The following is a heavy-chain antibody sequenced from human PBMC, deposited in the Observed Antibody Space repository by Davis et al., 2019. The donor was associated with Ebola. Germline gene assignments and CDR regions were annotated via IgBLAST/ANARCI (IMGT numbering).Heavy chain of an antibody. V-gene: IGHV3-11*01. CDR2: ISSSGSTI. CDR1: GFTFSDYY. Sequence: GESLKISCAASGFTFSDYYMSWLRQAPGKGLEWVSYISSSGSTIYYADSVKGRFTISRDNAKNSLYLQMNSLRAEDTAVYYCARDPTVTPGYYGMDVWGQGTTVTVSS. D-gene: IGHD4-17*01. J-gene: IGHJ6*02. CDR3: ARDPTVTPGYYGMDV.